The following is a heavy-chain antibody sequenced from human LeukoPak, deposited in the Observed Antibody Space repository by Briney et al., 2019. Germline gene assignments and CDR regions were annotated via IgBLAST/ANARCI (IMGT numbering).Heavy chain of an antibody. V-gene: IGHV3-48*03. Sequence: PGGSLRLSCAASGFTFSSYEMNWVRQAPGKGLEWVSYISSSGSTIYYADSVKGRFTISRDNAKNSLYLQMNSLRAEDTAVYYCARVFRSGSYWGYYYYYMDVWGKGTTVTISS. CDR1: GFTFSSYE. CDR3: ARVFRSGSYWGYYYYYMDV. CDR2: ISSSGSTI. D-gene: IGHD1-26*01. J-gene: IGHJ6*03.